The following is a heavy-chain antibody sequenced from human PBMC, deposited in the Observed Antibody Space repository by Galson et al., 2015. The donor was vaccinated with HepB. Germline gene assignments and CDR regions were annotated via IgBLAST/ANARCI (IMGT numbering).Heavy chain of an antibody. CDR2: IKQDGSGE. Sequence: SLRLSCAASGFTVSSNYMSWVRQAPGKGLEWVANIKQDGSGEYYVDSVRGRFTISGDNAKNSLYLQMNSLRAEDTAVYYCVRVGRWVRDWLDGMDVWGQGTTVTVSS. D-gene: IGHD3-9*01. J-gene: IGHJ6*02. V-gene: IGHV3-7*03. CDR3: VRVGRWVRDWLDGMDV. CDR1: GFTVSSNY.